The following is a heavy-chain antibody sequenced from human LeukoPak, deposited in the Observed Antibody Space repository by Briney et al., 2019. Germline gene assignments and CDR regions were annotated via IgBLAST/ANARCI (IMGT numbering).Heavy chain of an antibody. V-gene: IGHV1-2*02. CDR1: GYTFTGYY. CDR3: ARDILSYGSGSYSFDY. J-gene: IGHJ4*02. CDR2: INPNSGGT. Sequence: ASVKVSCKASGYTFTGYYMHWLRQAPGQGLEWMGWINPNSGGTNYAQKFQGRVTMTRDTSISTAYMELSRLRSDDTAVYYCARDILSYGSGSYSFDYWGQGTLVTVSS. D-gene: IGHD3-10*01.